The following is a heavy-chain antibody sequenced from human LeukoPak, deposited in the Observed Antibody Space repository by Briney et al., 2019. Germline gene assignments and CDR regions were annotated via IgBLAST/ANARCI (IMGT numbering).Heavy chain of an antibody. J-gene: IGHJ4*02. D-gene: IGHD1-26*01. CDR3: TTDTLAVGAEGY. CDR2: IKSKTDGGTT. CDR1: GFTFSNAW. Sequence: GGSLRLSCAASGFTFSNAWMSWVRQAPGKGLEWVGRIKSKTDGGTTDYAAPVKGRFTISRDDSKNALYLQMNSLKTEDTAVYYCTTDTLAVGAEGYWGQGTLVTVSS. V-gene: IGHV3-15*01.